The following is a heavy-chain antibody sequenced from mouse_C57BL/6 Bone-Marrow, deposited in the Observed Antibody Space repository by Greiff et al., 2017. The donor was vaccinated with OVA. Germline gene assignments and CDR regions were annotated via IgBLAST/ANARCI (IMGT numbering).Heavy chain of an antibody. CDR2: IYPGSGST. Sequence: QVHVKQSGAELVKPGASVKMSCKASGYTFTSYWITWVKQRPGQGLEWIGDIYPGSGSTNYNEKFKSKATLTVDTSSSTAYMQLSSLTSEDSAVYYCASLTGEDFVDYWGQGTTLTVSS. J-gene: IGHJ2*01. D-gene: IGHD4-1*01. CDR3: ASLTGEDFVDY. CDR1: GYTFTSYW. V-gene: IGHV1-55*01.